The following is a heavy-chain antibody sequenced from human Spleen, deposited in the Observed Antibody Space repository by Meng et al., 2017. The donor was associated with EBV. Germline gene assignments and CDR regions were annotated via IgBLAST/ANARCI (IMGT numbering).Heavy chain of an antibody. J-gene: IGHJ4*02. CDR2: IFWDDDK. CDR3: AHRRRGRGVGFDY. V-gene: IGHV2-5*02. D-gene: IGHD2-8*02. CDR1: WLSLSTSGVG. Sequence: QINLYESCPASVKPTRALSLTRTFSWLSLSTSGVGVAWIRQPPGKALEWLALIFWDDDKRYSPSLKSRLTITKDTSKNQVVLTMTNMDPVDSATYFCAHRRRGRGVGFDYWGQGTLVTVSS.